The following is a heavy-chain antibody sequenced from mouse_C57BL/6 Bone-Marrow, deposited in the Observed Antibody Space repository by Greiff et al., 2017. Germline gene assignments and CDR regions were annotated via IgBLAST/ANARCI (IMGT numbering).Heavy chain of an antibody. J-gene: IGHJ4*01. Sequence: ESGPGLVKPSQSLSLTCSVTGYSITSGYYWNWIRQLPGNKLEWMGYISYDGSNNYNPSLKNRISITRDTSKNQFFLKLNSVTTEDTATYYCARGLDYGLTDYAMDYWGQGTSVTVSS. CDR1: GYSITSGYY. V-gene: IGHV3-6*01. CDR3: ARGLDYGLTDYAMDY. D-gene: IGHD1-1*02. CDR2: ISYDGSN.